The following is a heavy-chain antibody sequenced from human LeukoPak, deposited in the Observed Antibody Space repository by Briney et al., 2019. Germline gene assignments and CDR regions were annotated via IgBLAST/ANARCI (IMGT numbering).Heavy chain of an antibody. D-gene: IGHD6-19*01. CDR2: INHSGST. CDR3: AVAGTPESWFDP. CDR1: GGSFSGYY. Sequence: SETLSLTCAVYGGSFSGYYWSWIRQPPGEGLEWIGEINHSGSTNYNPSLKSRVTISVDTSKNQFSLKLSSVTAAGTAVYYCAVAGTPESWFDPWGQGTLVTVSS. J-gene: IGHJ5*02. V-gene: IGHV4-34*01.